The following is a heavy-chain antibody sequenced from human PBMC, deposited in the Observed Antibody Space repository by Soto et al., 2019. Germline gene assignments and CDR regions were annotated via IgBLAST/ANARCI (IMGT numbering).Heavy chain of an antibody. Sequence: SVKVSCKASGGTFSSYTISWVRQAPGQGLEWMGGIIPIFGTANYAQKFQGRVTITADESTSTAYMELSSLRSEDTAVYYCARDGIAARPIAWFDPWGQGTLVTVSS. V-gene: IGHV1-69*01. CDR1: GGTFSSYT. CDR2: IIPIFGTA. J-gene: IGHJ5*02. CDR3: ARDGIAARPIAWFDP. D-gene: IGHD6-6*01.